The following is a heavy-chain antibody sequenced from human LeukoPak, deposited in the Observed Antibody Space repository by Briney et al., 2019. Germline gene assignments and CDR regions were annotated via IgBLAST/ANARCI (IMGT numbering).Heavy chain of an antibody. CDR3: ATSDDAAGTS. Sequence: GGSLGLSCAASGFRFSTFWMSWVRQAPGKGLDWVANINQNGGVKHYADSVKGRFTISRDNAKNSLYLQMTSLRADDTAVYYCATSDDAAGTSWGQGTLVTVSS. CDR1: GFRFSTFW. CDR2: INQNGGVK. J-gene: IGHJ5*02. D-gene: IGHD6-25*01. V-gene: IGHV3-7*01.